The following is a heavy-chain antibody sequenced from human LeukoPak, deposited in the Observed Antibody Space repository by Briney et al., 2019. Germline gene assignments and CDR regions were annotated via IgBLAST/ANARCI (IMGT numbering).Heavy chain of an antibody. CDR3: ARQGGVAAYYFDY. CDR2: IYYRGST. D-gene: IGHD2-15*01. V-gene: IGHV4-59*08. Sequence: SETLSLTCTVSGGSISSYYWSRIRQPPGKGLEWIGYIYYRGSTNYNPSLKSRVTISVDTSKNQFSLKLSSVTAADTAVYYCARQGGVAAYYFDYWGQGTLVTVSS. J-gene: IGHJ4*02. CDR1: GGSISSYY.